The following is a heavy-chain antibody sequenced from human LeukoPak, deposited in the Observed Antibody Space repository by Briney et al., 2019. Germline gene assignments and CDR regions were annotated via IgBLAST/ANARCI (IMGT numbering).Heavy chain of an antibody. V-gene: IGHV4-61*02. D-gene: IGHD3-10*01. CDR1: GGSISSGSYY. J-gene: IGHJ4*02. CDR3: ARSGVLMRYFDY. CDR2: IYTSGST. Sequence: SETLSLTCTVSGGSISSGSYYWSWIRQPAGKGLEWIGRIYTSGSTNYNPSLKSRVTISIDTSKNQFSLKLTSVTAADTAVYYCARSGVLMRYFDYWGQGTLVTVSS.